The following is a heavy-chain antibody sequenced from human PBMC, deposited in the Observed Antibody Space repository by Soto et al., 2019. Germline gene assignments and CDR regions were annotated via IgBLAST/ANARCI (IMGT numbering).Heavy chain of an antibody. Sequence: SETLSLTCAVYGGSFSGYYWSWIRQPPGKVLEWIGEINHSGSTNYNPSLKTRVTISVDKSKNQLSLKLSSVTAADTAVYYCARGDYYDSSGYSAFHYWGQGTLVTVSS. V-gene: IGHV4-34*01. CDR1: GGSFSGYY. CDR2: INHSGST. D-gene: IGHD3-22*01. CDR3: ARGDYYDSSGYSAFHY. J-gene: IGHJ4*02.